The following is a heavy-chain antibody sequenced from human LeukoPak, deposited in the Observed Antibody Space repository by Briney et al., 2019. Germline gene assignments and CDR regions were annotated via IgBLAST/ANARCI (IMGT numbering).Heavy chain of an antibody. CDR3: AKPYYYGSRSYMDY. V-gene: IGHV3-30*18. Sequence: GRSLRLSCAASGFTFSSYGMHWVRQAPGKGLEWGAVISYDGSNTYYAGSVKGRFTISRDNSKNMLYLQMNSLRAEDTAVYYCAKPYYYGSRSYMDYWGQGTLVTVSS. CDR2: ISYDGSNT. D-gene: IGHD3-10*01. CDR1: GFTFSSYG. J-gene: IGHJ4*02.